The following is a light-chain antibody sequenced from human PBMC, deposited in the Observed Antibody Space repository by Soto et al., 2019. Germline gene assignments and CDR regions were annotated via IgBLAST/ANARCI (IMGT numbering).Light chain of an antibody. CDR3: SSYTTRSTRV. Sequence: QSVLTQPASVSGSPGQSITISCTGTSSDVGSYNYVSWYQQHPAKAPKLMIYDVRNRPSGVSNRFSGSKSGNTASLTIAGLQSEDDADYYCSSYTTRSTRVFGGGTKLTVL. CDR1: SSDVGSYNY. J-gene: IGLJ3*02. V-gene: IGLV2-14*01. CDR2: DVR.